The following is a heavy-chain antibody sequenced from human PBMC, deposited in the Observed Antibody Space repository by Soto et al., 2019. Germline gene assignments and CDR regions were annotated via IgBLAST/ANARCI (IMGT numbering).Heavy chain of an antibody. CDR3: ARGPVVPAALFSLLSWFDP. Sequence: GASVKVSCKASGYTFTSYAMHWVRQAPGQRLEWMGWINAGNGNTKYSQKFQGRVTITRDTSASIAYMELSSLRSEDTAVYYCARGPVVPAALFSLLSWFDPWGQGTLVTVSS. V-gene: IGHV1-3*01. D-gene: IGHD2-2*01. J-gene: IGHJ5*02. CDR1: GYTFTSYA. CDR2: INAGNGNT.